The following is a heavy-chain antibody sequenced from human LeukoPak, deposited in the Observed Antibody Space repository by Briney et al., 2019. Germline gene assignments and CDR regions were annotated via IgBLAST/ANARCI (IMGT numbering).Heavy chain of an antibody. Sequence: SVKVSCKASGGTFSSYAISWVRQAPGQGLEWMGRIIPILGIANYAQKLQGRVTMTTDTSTSTAYMELRSLRSDDTAVYYCARGAPYTNHLRIDYWGQGTLVTVSS. V-gene: IGHV1-69*04. CDR2: IIPILGIA. CDR1: GGTFSSYA. CDR3: ARGAPYTNHLRIDY. J-gene: IGHJ4*02.